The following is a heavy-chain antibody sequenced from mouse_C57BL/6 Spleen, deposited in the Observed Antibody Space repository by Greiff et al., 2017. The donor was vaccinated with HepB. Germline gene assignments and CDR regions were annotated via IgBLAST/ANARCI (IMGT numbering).Heavy chain of an antibody. V-gene: IGHV1-55*01. CDR3: ARGNYDYDSAWFAY. CDR2: IYPGSGST. J-gene: IGHJ3*01. CDR1: GYTFTSYW. D-gene: IGHD2-4*01. Sequence: QVQLQQPGAELVKPGASVKMSCKASGYTFTSYWITWVKQRPGQGLEWIGDIYPGSGSTNYNEKFKSKATLTVDTSSSTAYMQLSSLTSEDSAVYYYARGNYDYDSAWFAYWGQGTLVTVSA.